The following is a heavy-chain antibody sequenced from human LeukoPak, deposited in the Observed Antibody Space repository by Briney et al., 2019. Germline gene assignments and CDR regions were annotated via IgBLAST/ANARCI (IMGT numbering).Heavy chain of an antibody. D-gene: IGHD3-10*01. V-gene: IGHV1-2*06. J-gene: IGHJ4*02. CDR2: INPNSGGT. CDR3: ARVKHYYGSGSKVYYFDY. Sequence: ASVKVSCKAPGYTFTGYYMHWVRQAPGQGLEWMGRINPNSGGTNYAQKFQGRVTMTRDTSISTAYMELSRLRSDDTAVYYCARVKHYYGSGSKVYYFDYWGQGTLVTVSS. CDR1: GYTFTGYY.